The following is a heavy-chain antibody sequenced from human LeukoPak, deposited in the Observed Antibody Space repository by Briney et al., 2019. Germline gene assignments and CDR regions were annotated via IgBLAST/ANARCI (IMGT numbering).Heavy chain of an antibody. CDR2: ISGSGDFT. CDR1: GFTFSNYG. J-gene: IGHJ4*02. V-gene: IGHV3-23*01. CDR3: AEDGARDGYNYPDY. D-gene: IGHD5-24*01. Sequence: GGSLRLSCAASGFTFSNYGMSWVRQAPGKGLEWVSDISGSGDFTYYADSVKGRFTISRDKSKNTLYLQMNSLRAEDTAVYYCAEDGARDGYNYPDYWGQGTLVTVSS.